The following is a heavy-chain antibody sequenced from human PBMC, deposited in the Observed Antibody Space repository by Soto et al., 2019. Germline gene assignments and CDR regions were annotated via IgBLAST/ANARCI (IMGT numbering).Heavy chain of an antibody. J-gene: IGHJ6*02. Sequence: GGFLRLSCAASGFTFSSYGMHWVRQAPGKXLEWVAVISYDGSNKYYADSVKGRFTISRDNSKNTLYLQMNSLRAEDTAVYYCAKGIAAAGFYYYYGMDVWGQGTTVTVSS. D-gene: IGHD6-13*01. CDR3: AKGIAAAGFYYYYGMDV. CDR2: ISYDGSNK. V-gene: IGHV3-30*18. CDR1: GFTFSSYG.